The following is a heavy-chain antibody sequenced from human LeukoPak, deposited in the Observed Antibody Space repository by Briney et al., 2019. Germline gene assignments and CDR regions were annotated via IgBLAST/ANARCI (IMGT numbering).Heavy chain of an antibody. J-gene: IGHJ4*02. D-gene: IGHD3-9*01. V-gene: IGHV4-39*01. CDR2: IYYSGST. CDR1: GGSISSSSYY. CDR3: AGGTYYNVLTGHYNPHASFDY. Sequence: PSETLSLTCTVSGGSISSSSYYWGWIRQPPGKGLEWIGSIYYSGSTYYNPSLKSRVTISVDTSKNQFSLTLRSVTAADTALYYCAGGTYYNVLTGHYNPHASFDYWGQGALITVSS.